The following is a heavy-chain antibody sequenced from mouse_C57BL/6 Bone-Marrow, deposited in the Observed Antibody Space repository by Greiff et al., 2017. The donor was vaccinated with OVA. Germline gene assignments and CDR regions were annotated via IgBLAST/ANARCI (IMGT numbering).Heavy chain of an antibody. CDR1: GYTFTSYW. CDR2: IDPSDSET. J-gene: IGHJ1*03. D-gene: IGHD1-1*01. Sequence: QVQLQQPGAELVRPGSSVKLSCKASGYTFTSYWMHWVKQRPIQGLEWIGNIDPSDSETHYNQKFKDKATLTVDKSSSTAYMQLSSLTSEDSAVFYCAREGDYYGSSYGYFDVWGTGTTVTVSS. CDR3: AREGDYYGSSYGYFDV. V-gene: IGHV1-52*01.